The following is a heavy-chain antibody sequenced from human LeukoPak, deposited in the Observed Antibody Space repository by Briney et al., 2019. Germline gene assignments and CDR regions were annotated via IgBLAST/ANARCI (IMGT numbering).Heavy chain of an antibody. CDR2: INSDGSST. J-gene: IGHJ4*02. Sequence: GGSLRLSCAASGFTFSTYWMHWVRQAPGKGLVWVSRINSDGSSTTYADSVKGRFTISRDSSNNTLYLQMNSLRAEDTAVYYCARDANYYFDYWGQGTLVTVSS. V-gene: IGHV3-74*01. CDR3: ARDANYYFDY. D-gene: IGHD1-7*01. CDR1: GFTFSTYW.